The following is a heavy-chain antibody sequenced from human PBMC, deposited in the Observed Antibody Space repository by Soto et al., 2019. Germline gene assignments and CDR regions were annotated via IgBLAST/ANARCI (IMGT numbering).Heavy chain of an antibody. D-gene: IGHD2-8*01. V-gene: IGHV3-23*01. CDR3: AKGTNYVGVFDS. CDR2: ISGGGIT. J-gene: IGHJ5*01. Sequence: GGSLRLSCAASGFTFSSYAMSWVRQASGEGLEWVSVISGGGITHYADSVKGRFTISRDNSKNTVYLQMSTLRAEDTALYYCAKGTNYVGVFDSWGQGTLVTVSS. CDR1: GFTFSSYA.